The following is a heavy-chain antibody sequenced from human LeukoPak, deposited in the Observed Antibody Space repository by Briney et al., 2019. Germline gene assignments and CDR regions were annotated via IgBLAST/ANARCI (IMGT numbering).Heavy chain of an antibody. Sequence: GGSLRLSCAASGFTFSGYAMSWVRQAPGKGLEWVSAISGSGGSTYYADSVKGRFTISRDNSKNTLYLQMNSLRAEDTAVYYCAKSDTAMVSYYYGMDVWGQGTTVTVSS. D-gene: IGHD5-18*01. V-gene: IGHV3-23*01. CDR2: ISGSGGST. J-gene: IGHJ6*02. CDR3: AKSDTAMVSYYYGMDV. CDR1: GFTFSGYA.